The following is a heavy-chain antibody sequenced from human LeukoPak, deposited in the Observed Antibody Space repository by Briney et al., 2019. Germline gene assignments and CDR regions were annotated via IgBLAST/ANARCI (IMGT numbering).Heavy chain of an antibody. J-gene: IGHJ4*02. D-gene: IGHD3-3*01. CDR2: IKQDGSLK. CDR1: GFTFSTYW. Sequence: GGSLRLSCEASGFTFSTYWIGWVRQAPGKGLEWVANIKQDGSLKYYVDSVKGRFTISRDNAKNSLYLQMNSLRAEDTAVYYCARLREIPVFGVVTKSTSYFDYWGQGTLVTVSS. V-gene: IGHV3-7*01. CDR3: ARLREIPVFGVVTKSTSYFDY.